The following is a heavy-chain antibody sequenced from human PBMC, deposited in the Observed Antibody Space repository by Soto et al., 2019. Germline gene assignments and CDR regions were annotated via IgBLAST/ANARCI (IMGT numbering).Heavy chain of an antibody. J-gene: IGHJ4*02. CDR3: ARGQEGVVATH. D-gene: IGHD5-12*01. CDR2: VKDGGHT. V-gene: IGHV4-34*01. Sequence: QVQLQQWGAGLLKPSETLSLNCAVTGGSLSGYNWSWIRQPPGKGLEWIGEVKDGGHTNYSPSLRDRVNTSSDTSNNKFSLRLISMTAADTGVDYCARGQEGVVATHWDQGSLVTVSS. CDR1: GGSLSGYN.